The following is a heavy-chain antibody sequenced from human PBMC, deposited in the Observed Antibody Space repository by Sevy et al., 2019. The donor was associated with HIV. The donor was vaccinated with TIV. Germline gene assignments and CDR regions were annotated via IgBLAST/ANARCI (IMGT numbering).Heavy chain of an antibody. CDR1: GFTFSSYV. J-gene: IGHJ4*02. CDR3: AKRRRDGYFDY. V-gene: IGHV3-23*01. Sequence: GGSLRLSCEASGFTFSSYVMNWVRQAPGKGLEWVSTISANGVNTHYADSVKGRLTISRDNSKKTLYLQMNSLRAEDTAVYYCAKRRRDGYFDYWGQGTLVTVSS. CDR2: ISANGVNT.